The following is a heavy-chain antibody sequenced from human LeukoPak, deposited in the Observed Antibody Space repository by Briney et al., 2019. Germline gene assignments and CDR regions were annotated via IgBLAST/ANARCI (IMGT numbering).Heavy chain of an antibody. V-gene: IGHV4-4*07. Sequence: PSETLSLTCSVSDDSMISYHWSWIRQPAGKGLEWIGRIYTSGSTDYNPSLMSRVTMSVDTAKNQFSLKLRSVTAADTAVYYCARAGRTVNVFDIWGQGTIVTVSS. CDR2: IYTSGST. CDR1: DDSMISYH. D-gene: IGHD1/OR15-1a*01. J-gene: IGHJ3*02. CDR3: ARAGRTVNVFDI.